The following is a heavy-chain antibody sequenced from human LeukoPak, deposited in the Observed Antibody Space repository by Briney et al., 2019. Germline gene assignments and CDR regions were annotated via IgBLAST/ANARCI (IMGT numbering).Heavy chain of an antibody. D-gene: IGHD6-19*01. J-gene: IGHJ6*02. CDR3: ARGEHSGWLIGYYYGMDV. Sequence: PSETLSLTCTVSGGSVSSGSYYWSWIRQPPGKGLEWIGYIYYSGSTNYNPSLKSRVTISVDTSKNQFSLKLSSVTAADTAVYYCARGEHSGWLIGYYYGMDVWGQGTTVTVSS. CDR2: IYYSGST. V-gene: IGHV4-61*01. CDR1: GGSVSSGSYY.